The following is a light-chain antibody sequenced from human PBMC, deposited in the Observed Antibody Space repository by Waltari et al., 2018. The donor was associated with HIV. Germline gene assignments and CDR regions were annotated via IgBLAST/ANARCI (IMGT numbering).Light chain of an antibody. CDR3: ATWDNSLRAM. CDR2: ENN. V-gene: IGLV1-51*01. Sequence: QSVLTQPPSVSAAPGQKVTISCSGSHSHIGNNFLSWYQHLPGTAPKLLIYENNRRPSRIPDRFSASKTGTSATLGITGLQTGDEAIYYCATWDNSLRAMFGGGTKLTVL. CDR1: HSHIGNNF. J-gene: IGLJ3*02.